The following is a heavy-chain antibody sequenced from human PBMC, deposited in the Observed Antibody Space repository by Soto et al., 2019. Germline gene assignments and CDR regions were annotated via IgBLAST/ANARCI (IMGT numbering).Heavy chain of an antibody. J-gene: IGHJ3*02. Sequence: SETLSLTGAVSVGSISSSNWWSWVRQPPGKGLEWIGEIYHSGSTNYNPSLKSRVTISVDKSKNQFSLKLSSVTAADTAVYYCARGIAVAGRWGGDAFDIWGQGTMVTVSS. D-gene: IGHD6-19*01. V-gene: IGHV4-4*02. CDR1: VGSISSSNW. CDR3: ARGIAVAGRWGGDAFDI. CDR2: IYHSGST.